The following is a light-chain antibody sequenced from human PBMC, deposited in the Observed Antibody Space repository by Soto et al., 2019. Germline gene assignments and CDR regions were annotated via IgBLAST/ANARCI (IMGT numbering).Light chain of an antibody. CDR1: QSVSSSY. CDR2: GAS. Sequence: EIVLTQSPGTLSLSPGERATLSCRASQSVSSSYVAWYQQKPGQAPRLLIYGASSRATGIPDRFSGSGSVTDFTLTISRLEPEDCAVYYCQQYGSSPPTFGQGTKVEIK. V-gene: IGKV3-20*01. J-gene: IGKJ1*01. CDR3: QQYGSSPPT.